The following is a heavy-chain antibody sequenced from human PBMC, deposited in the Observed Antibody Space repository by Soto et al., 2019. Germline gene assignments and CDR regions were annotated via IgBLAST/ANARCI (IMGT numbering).Heavy chain of an antibody. D-gene: IGHD6-19*01. V-gene: IGHV4-31*11. J-gene: IGHJ5*02. Sequence: QVQLQESGPGLVIPSQTLTLTCAVSGASIDNNGYSWTWIRQHPGKGLEWIGTNNNRGDTYYNPSLNSRLNDSLGMSQNHSFPRLNAVSASDTGTYYCGRGGSGCNAFNWFDPWRQGIMVTVSS. CDR3: GRGGSGCNAFNWFDP. CDR2: NNNRGDT. CDR1: GASIDNNGYS.